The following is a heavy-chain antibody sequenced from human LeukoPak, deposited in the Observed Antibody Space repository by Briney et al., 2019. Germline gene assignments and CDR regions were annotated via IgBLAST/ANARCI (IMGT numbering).Heavy chain of an antibody. V-gene: IGHV3-23*01. CDR2: ISGSGGST. J-gene: IGHJ4*02. CDR1: GFTFNNYA. Sequence: GGSLRLSCVVSGFTFNNYAMSWVRQAPGKGLEWVSAISGSGGSTYYADSVKGRFTISRDNSKNTLYLQMNSLRAEDTAVYYCAKEVTTGTTIDYFDYWGQGTLVTVSS. CDR3: AKEVTTGTTIDYFDY. D-gene: IGHD1-1*01.